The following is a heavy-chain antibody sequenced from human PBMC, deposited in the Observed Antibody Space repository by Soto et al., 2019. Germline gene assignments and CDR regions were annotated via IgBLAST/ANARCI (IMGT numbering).Heavy chain of an antibody. V-gene: IGHV3-23*01. CDR3: AREPVGPDYAMDV. Sequence: EVKLLESGGGLVQPGGSLRLSCAASGFTFSTYAMSWVRQAPGMGLEWVSTIGVTSTFYADSVKGRFTISRDNSNNALYLQMNSLRAGDTAVYYCAREPVGPDYAMDVWGQGTTVTVSS. J-gene: IGHJ6*02. CDR2: IGVTST. D-gene: IGHD1-26*01. CDR1: GFTFSTYA.